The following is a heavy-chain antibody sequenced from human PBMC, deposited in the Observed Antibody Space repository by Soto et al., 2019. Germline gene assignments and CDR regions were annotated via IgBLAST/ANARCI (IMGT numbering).Heavy chain of an antibody. CDR3: ARDFYDFSNSSWYVRYYYYMDV. J-gene: IGHJ6*03. Sequence: ASVKVACKASGYTFTSYAMHWVLQAPGERLEWMGWINAGNGNTKYSQKFQGRVTITRDTSASTAYMERSSLRSEDTAVYYCARDFYDFSNSSWYVRYYYYMDVWGKGTTVTVS. CDR1: GYTFTSYA. V-gene: IGHV1-3*01. D-gene: IGHD6-13*01. CDR2: INAGNGNT.